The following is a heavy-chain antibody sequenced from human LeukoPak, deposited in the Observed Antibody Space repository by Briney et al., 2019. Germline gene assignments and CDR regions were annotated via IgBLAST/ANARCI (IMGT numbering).Heavy chain of an antibody. V-gene: IGHV3-23*01. Sequence: QTGGSLRLSCAASGFTFSSYAMSWVRQAPGRGLEWVSAFGGGSSSTYYADSVRGRFTISRDNSKNTVYLQMDSLRAEDTAVCYCAKENPLQNWNYDYWGQGTLVTVSS. CDR2: FGGGSSST. CDR1: GFTFSSYA. J-gene: IGHJ4*02. D-gene: IGHD1-1*01. CDR3: AKENPLQNWNYDY.